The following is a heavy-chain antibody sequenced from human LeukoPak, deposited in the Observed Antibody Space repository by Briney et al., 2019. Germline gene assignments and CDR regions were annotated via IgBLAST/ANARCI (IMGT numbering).Heavy chain of an antibody. CDR1: GGSISSGSYY. J-gene: IGHJ4*02. Sequence: SQTLSLTCTVSGGSISSGSYYWSWIRQPAGRGLEWIGRIYTSGSTNYNPSLKSRVTISVDKSKNQFSLKLSSVTAADTAVYYCARRPYYDILTGYSDPFDYWGQGTLVTVSS. D-gene: IGHD3-9*01. CDR2: IYTSGST. CDR3: ARRPYYDILTGYSDPFDY. V-gene: IGHV4-61*02.